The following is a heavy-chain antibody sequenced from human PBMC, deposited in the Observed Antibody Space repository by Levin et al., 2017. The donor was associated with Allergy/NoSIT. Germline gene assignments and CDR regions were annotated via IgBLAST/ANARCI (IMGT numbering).Heavy chain of an antibody. J-gene: IGHJ3*02. CDR3: ARDCSGGSCYGNDAFDI. CDR2: IYSGGST. CDR1: GFTVSSNY. D-gene: IGHD2-15*01. Sequence: GGSLRLSCAASGFTVSSNYMSWVRQAPGKGLEWVSVIYSGGSTYYADSVKGRFTISRDNSKNTLYLQMNSLRAEDTAVYYCARDCSGGSCYGNDAFDIWGQGTMVTVSS. V-gene: IGHV3-66*02.